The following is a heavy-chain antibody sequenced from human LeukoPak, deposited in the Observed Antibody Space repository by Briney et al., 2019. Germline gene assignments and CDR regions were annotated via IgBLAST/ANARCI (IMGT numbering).Heavy chain of an antibody. V-gene: IGHV4-4*02. CDR2: IYLRGNT. J-gene: IGHJ4*02. CDR3: ARGTITTVTDS. CDR1: GFTFSSNW. D-gene: IGHD4-17*01. Sequence: PGGSLRLSCAASGFTFSSNWMSWVRQAPGKGLEWVGEIYLRGNTNYNPSLESRVSISVDESKTQLSLRLESVTAADTAVYYCARGTITTVTDSWGPGTLVTVSS.